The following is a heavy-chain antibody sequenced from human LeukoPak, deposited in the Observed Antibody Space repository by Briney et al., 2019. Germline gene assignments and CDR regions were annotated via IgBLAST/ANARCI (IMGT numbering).Heavy chain of an antibody. CDR3: ARTPNYYGSGSYYSFWFDP. V-gene: IGHV1-69*13. CDR2: IIPIFGTA. CDR1: GYTFTSYY. D-gene: IGHD3-10*01. Sequence: ASVKVSCKASGYTFTSYYMHWVRQAPGQGLEWMGGIIPIFGTANYAQKFQGRVTITADESTSTAYMELSSLRSEDTAVYYCARTPNYYGSGSYYSFWFDPWGQGTLVTVSS. J-gene: IGHJ5*02.